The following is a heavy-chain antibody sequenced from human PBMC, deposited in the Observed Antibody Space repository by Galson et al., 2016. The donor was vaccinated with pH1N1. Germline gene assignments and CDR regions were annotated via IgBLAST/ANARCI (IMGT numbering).Heavy chain of an antibody. CDR3: AKGGRVGTEGYYYALDV. D-gene: IGHD1/OR15-1a*01. V-gene: IGHV3-23*01. CDR1: GFIFSSYA. Sequence: SLRLSCAASGFIFSSYAMTWVRQAPGKGPEWVPAISAASTRTYYPDSVKGRFIISRDNSKNTLYLQMNSLRAEDTAEYYCAKGGRVGTEGYYYALDVWGQGTMVIVAS. J-gene: IGHJ6*02. CDR2: ISAASTRT.